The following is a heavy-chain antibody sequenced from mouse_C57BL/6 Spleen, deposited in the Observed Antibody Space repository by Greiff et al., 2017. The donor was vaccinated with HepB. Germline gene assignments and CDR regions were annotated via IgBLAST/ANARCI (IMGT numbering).Heavy chain of an antibody. J-gene: IGHJ3*01. Sequence: LQESGPELVKPGASVKISCKASGYAFSSSWMNWVKQRPGKGLEWIGRIYPGDGDTNYNGKFKGKATLTADKSSSTAYMQLSSLTSEDSAVYFCANDGYYEIWFAYWGQGTLVTVSA. V-gene: IGHV1-82*01. CDR2: IYPGDGDT. CDR1: GYAFSSSW. CDR3: ANDGYYEIWFAY. D-gene: IGHD2-3*01.